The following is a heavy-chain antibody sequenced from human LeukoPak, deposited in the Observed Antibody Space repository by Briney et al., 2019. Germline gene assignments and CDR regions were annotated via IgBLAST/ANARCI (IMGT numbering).Heavy chain of an antibody. D-gene: IGHD2-15*01. CDR1: GFTFSTYS. J-gene: IGHJ6*03. Sequence: PGGSLRLSCAASGFTFSTYSINWVRQAPGKGLAWVSRINSDGSGTTYADSVKGRFTISRDNAKNTLYLQMNSLRAEDTAVYYCARVPGGNSYYYYMDVWGKGTTVTVSS. V-gene: IGHV3-74*01. CDR2: INSDGSGT. CDR3: ARVPGGNSYYYYMDV.